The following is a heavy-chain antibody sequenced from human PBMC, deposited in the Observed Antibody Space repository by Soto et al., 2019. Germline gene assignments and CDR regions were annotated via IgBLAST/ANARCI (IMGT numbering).Heavy chain of an antibody. CDR3: ARDGSGWANYYYYGMDV. Sequence: EVQLVESGGGLVQPGGSLRLSCAASGFTFSSYSMNWVRQAPGKGLEWVSYISSSSSTIYYADSVKGRFTISRDNAKNSLDLQMNSLRDEDTAVYYCARDGSGWANYYYYGMDVWGPGTTVTVSS. CDR1: GFTFSSYS. J-gene: IGHJ6*02. CDR2: ISSSSSTI. V-gene: IGHV3-48*02. D-gene: IGHD6-19*01.